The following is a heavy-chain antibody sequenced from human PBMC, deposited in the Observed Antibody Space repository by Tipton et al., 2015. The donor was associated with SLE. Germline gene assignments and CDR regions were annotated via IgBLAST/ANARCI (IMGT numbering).Heavy chain of an antibody. CDR3: ARMGSIVLKRFNP. CDR1: GGSISSHSYY. V-gene: IGHV4-39*07. D-gene: IGHD2-8*01. CDR2: IYYSGST. J-gene: IGHJ5*02. Sequence: LRLSCTVSGGSISSHSYYWGWVRQPPGKGLEWIGSIYYSGSTYYNPSLKRRVTISLDTSKNQFSLSLNSVTAADTAVYYCARMGSIVLKRFNPWGQGTLVTVSS.